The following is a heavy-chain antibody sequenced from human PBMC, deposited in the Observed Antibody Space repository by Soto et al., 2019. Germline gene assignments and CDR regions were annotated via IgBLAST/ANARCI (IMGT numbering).Heavy chain of an antibody. CDR1: GFTFSSYA. D-gene: IGHD3-3*01. J-gene: IGHJ4*02. CDR3: AKDPYPITIFGVVIDF. V-gene: IGHV3-23*01. Sequence: GESLRLSCAASGFTFSSYAMSWVRQAPGKGLEWVSAISGSGGSTYYADSVKGRFTISRDNSKNTLYLQMNSLRAEDTAVYYCAKDPYPITIFGVVIDFWGQGTLVTVSS. CDR2: ISGSGGST.